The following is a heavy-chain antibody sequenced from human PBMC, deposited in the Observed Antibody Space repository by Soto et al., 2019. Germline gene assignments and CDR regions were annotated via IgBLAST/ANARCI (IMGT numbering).Heavy chain of an antibody. V-gene: IGHV3-23*03. D-gene: IGHD6-6*01. CDR3: ASPPLYSSSSAY. J-gene: IGHJ4*02. Sequence: EVQLLESGGGLVQPGGSLRLSCAASRFTFSSYAMCWVRQAPGKGLEWVSVIYSGGSTYYADSVKGRFTISRDNSKNTLYLQMNSLRAEDTAVYYCASPPLYSSSSAYWGQGTLVTVSS. CDR1: RFTFSSYA. CDR2: IYSGGST.